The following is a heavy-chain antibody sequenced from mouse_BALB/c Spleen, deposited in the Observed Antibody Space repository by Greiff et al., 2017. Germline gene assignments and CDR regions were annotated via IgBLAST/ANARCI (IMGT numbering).Heavy chain of an antibody. CDR2: IYPGDGDT. CDR3: ARDSPGN. CDR1: GYTFTSYW. D-gene: IGHD3-2*01. J-gene: IGHJ3*01. V-gene: IGHV1-87*01. Sequence: VHLVESGAELARPGASVKLSCKASGYTFTSYWMQWVKQRPGQGLEWIGAIYPGDGDTRYTQKFKGKATLTADKSSSTAYMQLSSLASEDSAVYYCARDSPGNWGQGTLVTVSA.